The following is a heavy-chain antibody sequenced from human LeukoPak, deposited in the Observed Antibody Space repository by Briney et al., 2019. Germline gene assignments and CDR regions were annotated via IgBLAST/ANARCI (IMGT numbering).Heavy chain of an antibody. V-gene: IGHV3-30*03. J-gene: IGHJ4*02. CDR3: ARGPAVLRYFDWLLGFDY. D-gene: IGHD3-9*01. CDR1: GFTFSSHW. Sequence: GGSLRLSCAASGFTFSSHWISWVRQAPGKGLEWVAVISYDGRNIHYPDSVKGRFTISRDISTDTLWLQMDSLRTEDTAVYYCARGPAVLRYFDWLLGFDYWGQGTLVTVSS. CDR2: ISYDGRNI.